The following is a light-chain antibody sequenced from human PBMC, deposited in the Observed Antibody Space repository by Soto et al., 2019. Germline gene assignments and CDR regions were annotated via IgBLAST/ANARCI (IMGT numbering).Light chain of an antibody. Sequence: EIVMTQSPATLSVSPGERATLSCRASQSVSSNLAWSQQKPGQAPRLLIYGASTRATGIPARFSGSGPGTEFTLTISSLQSKDFALYYCQQYNNWPPYTFGQGTKLEIK. V-gene: IGKV3-15*01. J-gene: IGKJ2*01. CDR2: GAS. CDR3: QQYNNWPPYT. CDR1: QSVSSN.